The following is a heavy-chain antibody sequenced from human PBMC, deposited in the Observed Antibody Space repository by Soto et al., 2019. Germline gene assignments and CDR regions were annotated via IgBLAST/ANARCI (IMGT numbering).Heavy chain of an antibody. CDR1: GFNFSSYD. J-gene: IGHJ3*01. D-gene: IGHD2-15*01. Sequence: EVQLVESGGGLVQPGESLRLSCEASGFNFSSYDMHWVRQATGKGLEWVSVIGTAGDTYYPGSVKGRFTISRENAKNSLYLQMNSLRAGYTAVYYGARAGQGASCSGGSCYLGASDVWGQGTMVTVSS. CDR2: IGTAGDT. CDR3: ARAGQGASCSGGSCYLGASDV. V-gene: IGHV3-13*01.